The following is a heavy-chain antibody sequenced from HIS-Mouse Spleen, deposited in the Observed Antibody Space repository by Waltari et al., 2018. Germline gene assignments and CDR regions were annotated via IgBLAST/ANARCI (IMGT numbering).Heavy chain of an antibody. Sequence: QLQLQESGPGLVKPSETLSLTCTVSGGSISSSSYYWGWIRQPPGKGLEGIGSIYDRGSTYYNPSLKSRVTRSVDTSKNQFALKLGSVTAADTAVYYCAREIPYSSSWYDWYFDLWGRGTLVTVSS. CDR3: AREIPYSSSWYDWYFDL. CDR1: GGSISSSSYY. V-gene: IGHV4-39*07. CDR2: IYDRGST. D-gene: IGHD6-13*01. J-gene: IGHJ2*01.